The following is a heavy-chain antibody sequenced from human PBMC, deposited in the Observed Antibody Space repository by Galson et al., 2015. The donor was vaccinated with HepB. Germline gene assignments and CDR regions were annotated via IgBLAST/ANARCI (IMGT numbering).Heavy chain of an antibody. CDR2: IIPIFGTA. V-gene: IGHV1-69*13. D-gene: IGHD3-22*01. CDR3: ARVVLYYYDSSGYHPAYNWFHP. Sequence: SVKVSCKASGGTFSSYAISWVRQAPGQGLEWMGGIIPIFGTANYAQKFQGRVTITADESTSTAYMELSSLRSEDTAVYYCARVVLYYYDSSGYHPAYNWFHPWGQGTLVTVSS. J-gene: IGHJ5*02. CDR1: GGTFSSYA.